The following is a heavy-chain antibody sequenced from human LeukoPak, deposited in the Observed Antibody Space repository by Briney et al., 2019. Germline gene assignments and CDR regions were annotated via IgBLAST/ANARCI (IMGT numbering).Heavy chain of an antibody. CDR2: ISGSGGST. J-gene: IGHJ4*02. D-gene: IGHD6-13*01. Sequence: PGGSLRLSCAASGLTFSSYAMSWVRQAPGKGLEWVSAISGSGGSTYYADSVKGRFTISRDNSKNTLYLQMNSLRAEDTAVYYCAKGLGSSWYYFDYWGQGTLVTVSS. CDR3: AKGLGSSWYYFDY. V-gene: IGHV3-23*01. CDR1: GLTFSSYA.